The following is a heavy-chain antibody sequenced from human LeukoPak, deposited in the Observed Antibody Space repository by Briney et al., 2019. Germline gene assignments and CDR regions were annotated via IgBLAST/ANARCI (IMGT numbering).Heavy chain of an antibody. CDR1: GYTFTSYY. Sequence: ASVKVSCKASGYTFTSYYMHWVRQAPGQGLEWMGWISAYNGNTNYAQKLQGRVTMTTDTSTSTAYMELRSLRSDDTAVYYCARVGDFWSGLPYYYYYMDVWGKATTVTVSS. CDR2: ISAYNGNT. V-gene: IGHV1-18*04. D-gene: IGHD3-3*01. CDR3: ARVGDFWSGLPYYYYYMDV. J-gene: IGHJ6*03.